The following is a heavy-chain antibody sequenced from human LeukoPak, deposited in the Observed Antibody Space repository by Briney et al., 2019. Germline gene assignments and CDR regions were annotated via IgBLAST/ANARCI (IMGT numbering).Heavy chain of an antibody. CDR1: GGSISSNGYY. V-gene: IGHV4-39*01. D-gene: IGHD6-19*01. J-gene: IGHJ4*02. CDR2: IYYSGST. Sequence: SETLSLTCTVSGGSISSNGYYWGWLRQPPGEGLEWVGSIYYSGSTYFNPSPKSRVTISVDTSKNQFSLKLSSMTAADTGVYYCARARRSSGWYYFDFWGQGTLVTVSS. CDR3: ARARRSSGWYYFDF.